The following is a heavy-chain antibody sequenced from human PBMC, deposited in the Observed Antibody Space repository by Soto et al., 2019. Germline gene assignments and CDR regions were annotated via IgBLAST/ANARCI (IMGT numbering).Heavy chain of an antibody. D-gene: IGHD6-19*01. CDR3: ARMSPVAGFFDY. J-gene: IGHJ4*02. V-gene: IGHV4-39*01. CDR2: IYYSGSA. CDR1: GGSISSGTYF. Sequence: PSETLSLTCTVYGGSISSGTYFWGWIRQPPGKGLEWIGSIYYSGSAYYNPSLKSRVTISVDTSNNQFSLKLSSVTAADTALYYCARMSPVAGFFDYWGQGTLVTVSS.